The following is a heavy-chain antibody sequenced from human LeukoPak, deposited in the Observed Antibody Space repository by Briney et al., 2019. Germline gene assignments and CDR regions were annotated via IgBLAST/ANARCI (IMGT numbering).Heavy chain of an antibody. V-gene: IGHV4-30-2*01. CDR2: IYHSGST. J-gene: IGHJ4*02. D-gene: IGHD6-13*01. Sequence: SETLSLTCTVSGGSISSGGYYWSWIRQPPGKGLEWIGYIYHSGSTYYNPSLKSRVTISVDRSENQFSLKLSSVTAADTAVYYCAREQQGRDYWGQGTLVTVSS. CDR3: AREQQGRDY. CDR1: GGSISSGGYY.